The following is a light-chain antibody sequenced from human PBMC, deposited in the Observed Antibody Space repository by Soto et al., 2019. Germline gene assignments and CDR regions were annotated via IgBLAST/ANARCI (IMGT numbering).Light chain of an antibody. Sequence: AIQMTQSPSSLSASVGDRVTITCRTSQGIRNDLGWYQQKPGKAPKLLIYGASTLQPGVPSRFSGSGSGTDFTLTISSLQPEDFATYYCLQDYNYPRVFGGGTKVEIK. J-gene: IGKJ4*01. CDR1: QGIRND. CDR2: GAS. V-gene: IGKV1-6*01. CDR3: LQDYNYPRV.